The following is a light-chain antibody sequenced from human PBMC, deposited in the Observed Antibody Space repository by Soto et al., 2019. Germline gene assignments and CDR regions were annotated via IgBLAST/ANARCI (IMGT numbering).Light chain of an antibody. Sequence: EIVLTQSPGTLSLSPGERATLSCRASQSVSSSYLAWYQQKPGQAPRLLIYGASSRATGIPDRFSGSGSGTDFTLTISRLEPDDFAVYYCQQYGSSPITFGHGTRLESK. V-gene: IGKV3-20*01. CDR1: QSVSSSY. CDR3: QQYGSSPIT. J-gene: IGKJ5*01. CDR2: GAS.